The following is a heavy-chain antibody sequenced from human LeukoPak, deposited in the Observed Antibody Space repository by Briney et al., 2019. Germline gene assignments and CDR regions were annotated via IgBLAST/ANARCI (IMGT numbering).Heavy chain of an antibody. CDR1: GFTFSSYA. CDR2: ISYDGNNK. J-gene: IGHJ1*01. Sequence: GGSLRLSCAASGFTFSSYAMHWVRQAPGKGLEWVAVISYDGNNKYYADSVKGRFTISRDNSKNTLYLQMDSLRGEDTAVYYCATRLAAAGTGLNDWGQGTLVTVSS. CDR3: ATRLAAAGTGLND. D-gene: IGHD6-13*01. V-gene: IGHV3-30-3*01.